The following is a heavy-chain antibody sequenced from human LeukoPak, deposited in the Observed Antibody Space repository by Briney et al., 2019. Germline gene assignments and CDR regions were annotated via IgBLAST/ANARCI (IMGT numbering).Heavy chain of an antibody. V-gene: IGHV4-31*03. CDR2: FYYSRTT. Sequence: SQTLSLTCTVSGGSISRGGYYWNWIRQHPREGLEWIGYFYYSRTTSYNPSLKSRATISVDTSNNQFSLKLSSVTAADTAVYYCARGDYGLYFFDSWGRGTLVTVSS. D-gene: IGHD4-17*01. CDR3: ARGDYGLYFFDS. CDR1: GGSISRGGYY. J-gene: IGHJ4*02.